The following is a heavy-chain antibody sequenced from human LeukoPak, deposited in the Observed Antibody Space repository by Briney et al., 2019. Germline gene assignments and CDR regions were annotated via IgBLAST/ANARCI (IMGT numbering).Heavy chain of an antibody. CDR3: AKDGERGYYDSSGYYYVGNYYFDY. Sequence: SGGSLRLSCAASGFTFSSYAMSWVRQAPGKGLEWVSAISGSGGSTYYADSVKGRFPISRDNSNNTLDLQMNSLRAVDTAVYYCAKDGERGYYDSSGYYYVGNYYFDYWGQGTLVTVSS. CDR1: GFTFSSYA. D-gene: IGHD3-22*01. V-gene: IGHV3-23*01. CDR2: ISGSGGST. J-gene: IGHJ4*02.